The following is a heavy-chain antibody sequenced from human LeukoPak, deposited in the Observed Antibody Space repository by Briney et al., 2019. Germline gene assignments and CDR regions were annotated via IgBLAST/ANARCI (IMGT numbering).Heavy chain of an antibody. CDR3: AKSGAYVIDY. J-gene: IGHJ4*02. CDR1: GFTFSNYA. D-gene: IGHD3-10*02. CDR2: ISSSGGTT. V-gene: IGHV3-23*01. Sequence: PGGSLRLSCAASGFTFSNYAMSWARQAPGKGLEWVSFISSSGGTTYYADSVKGRFTISRDNSKNTLYLQMNSLKVEDTAIYYCAKSGAYVIDYWGQGTLVTVSS.